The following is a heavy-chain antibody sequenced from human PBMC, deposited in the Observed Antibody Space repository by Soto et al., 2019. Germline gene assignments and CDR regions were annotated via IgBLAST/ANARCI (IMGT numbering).Heavy chain of an antibody. V-gene: IGHV4-59*01. CDR2: IYYTGTT. J-gene: IGHJ4*02. Sequence: PSETLSLTCSGSGTSIRGYYWTWIRQPPGKGLEWIGYIYYTGTTKYNPSLKSRVTISVDTSKNQFSLRLNSVTAADTAVYYCAREVSRFGSNPFDSLAERALVAV. CDR3: AREVSRFGSNPFDS. D-gene: IGHD3-10*01. CDR1: GTSIRGYY.